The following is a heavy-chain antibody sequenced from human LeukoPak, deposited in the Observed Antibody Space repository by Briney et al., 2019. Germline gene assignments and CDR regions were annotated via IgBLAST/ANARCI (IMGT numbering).Heavy chain of an antibody. CDR2: IYYSGST. D-gene: IGHD2-21*02. V-gene: IGHV4-39*01. CDR1: GGSISSSSYY. J-gene: IGHJ3*02. CDR3: ARRPTYCGGDCYLDAFDM. Sequence: SETLSLTCTVSGGSISSSSYYWGWIRQPPGKGLEWIGSIYYSGSTYYNPSLKSRVTISVDTSKNQFSLKLSSVTAADTAVYYCARRPTYCGGDCYLDAFDMRGQGTMVTVSS.